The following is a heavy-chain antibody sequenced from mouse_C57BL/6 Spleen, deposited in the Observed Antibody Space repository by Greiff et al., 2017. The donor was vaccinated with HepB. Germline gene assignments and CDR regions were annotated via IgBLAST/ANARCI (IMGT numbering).Heavy chain of an antibody. Sequence: VKLQESGPELVKPGASVKISCKASGYAFSSSWMNWVKQRPGKGLEWIGRIYPGDGDTNYNGKFKGKATLTADKSSSTAYMQLSSLTSEDSAVYYCAREITTVDWYFDVWGTGTTVTVSS. D-gene: IGHD1-1*01. CDR3: AREITTVDWYFDV. V-gene: IGHV1-82*01. CDR2: IYPGDGDT. CDR1: GYAFSSSW. J-gene: IGHJ1*03.